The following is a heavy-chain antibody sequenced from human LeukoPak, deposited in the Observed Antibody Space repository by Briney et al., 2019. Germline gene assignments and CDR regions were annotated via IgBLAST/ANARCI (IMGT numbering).Heavy chain of an antibody. CDR2: ISNDGNNK. D-gene: IGHD6-19*01. CDR3: AKESAVADSYYYYYGMDV. J-gene: IGHJ6*02. CDR1: GFTFRSYG. Sequence: GGSLRLSCTASGFTFRSYGMHWVRQAPGKGLEWVAVISNDGNNKNYADSVKGRFTISRDNSKNTLYLQMNSLRAEDTAVYYCAKESAVADSYYYYYGMDVWGQGTTVTVSS. V-gene: IGHV3-30*18.